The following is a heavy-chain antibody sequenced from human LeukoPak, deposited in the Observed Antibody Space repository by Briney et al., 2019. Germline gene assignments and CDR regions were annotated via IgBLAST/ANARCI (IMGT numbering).Heavy chain of an antibody. CDR2: IKQDGSEK. J-gene: IGHJ5*02. CDR1: GFTFDDYG. D-gene: IGHD3-10*01. Sequence: GGSLRLSCAASGFTFDDYGMSWVRQAPGKGLEWVANIKQDGSEKYYVDSVKGRFTISRDNTKNSVYLQMNNLRVEDTGVYYCARDASRGFEPWGQGTLVTVSS. V-gene: IGHV3-7*01. CDR3: ARDASRGFEP.